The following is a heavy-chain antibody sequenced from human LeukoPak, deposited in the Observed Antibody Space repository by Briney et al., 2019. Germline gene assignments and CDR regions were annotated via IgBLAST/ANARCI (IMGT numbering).Heavy chain of an antibody. V-gene: IGHV3-48*04. J-gene: IGHJ5*02. Sequence: GSLRLSCAASGFTFSSYSMNWVRQAPGKGLEWVSYISSSSSTIYYADSVKGRFTISRDNAKNSLFLQMNSLRAEDTAVYYCARETQYCSSTSLGLECTNNWFDPWGQGTLVTVSS. D-gene: IGHD2-2*01. CDR1: GFTFSSYS. CDR2: ISSSSSTI. CDR3: ARETQYCSSTSLGLECTNNWFDP.